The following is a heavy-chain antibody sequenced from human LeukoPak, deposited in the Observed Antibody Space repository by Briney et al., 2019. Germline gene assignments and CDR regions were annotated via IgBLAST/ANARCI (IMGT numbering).Heavy chain of an antibody. V-gene: IGHV4-34*01. Sequence: SETLSLTCAVYGGSFSGYYWSWIRQPPGKGLEWIGEINHSGSTNYNPSLKSRVTISVDTSKNHFSLKLSYVPAADTAVYYCARRRTYYYDSCGYYVTFFDYWGQGTLVTVSS. CDR1: GGSFSGYY. J-gene: IGHJ4*02. CDR2: INHSGST. CDR3: ARRRTYYYDSCGYYVTFFDY. D-gene: IGHD3-22*01.